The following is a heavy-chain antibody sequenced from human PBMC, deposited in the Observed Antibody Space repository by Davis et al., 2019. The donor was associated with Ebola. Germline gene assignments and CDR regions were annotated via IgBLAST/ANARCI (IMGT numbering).Heavy chain of an antibody. CDR1: GGSFSDYF. D-gene: IGHD4-17*01. V-gene: IGHV4-34*01. Sequence: MPSETLSLTCAVYGGSFSDYFWSWIRQSPRKGLEWIGKISHGGVSDYNPSLKSRVTISVDKSKNQFSLKLSSVTAADTAFYYCAGTTVTARNYYYYGMDVWGQGTTVTVSS. CDR3: AGTTVTARNYYYYGMDV. CDR2: ISHGGVS. J-gene: IGHJ6*02.